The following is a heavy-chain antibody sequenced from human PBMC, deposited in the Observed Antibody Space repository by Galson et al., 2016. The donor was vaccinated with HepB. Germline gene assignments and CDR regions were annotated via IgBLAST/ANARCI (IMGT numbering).Heavy chain of an antibody. CDR3: ARSFWGKYETGYYHYALDV. CDR2: MIPMLATA. V-gene: IGHV1-69*13. Sequence: SVKVSCKASGGTFSRFAISWVRQAPGQGLEWMGGMIPMLATAHYAQRFQGRVTVSADESTSTAYIELSSLRSDDTAVYYCARSFWGKYETGYYHYALDVWGQGTTVTVPS. D-gene: IGHD3-16*01. CDR1: GGTFSRFA. J-gene: IGHJ6*02.